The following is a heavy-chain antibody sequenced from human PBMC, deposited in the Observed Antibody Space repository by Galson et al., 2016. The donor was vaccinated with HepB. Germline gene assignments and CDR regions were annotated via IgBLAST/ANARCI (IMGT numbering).Heavy chain of an antibody. J-gene: IGHJ5*02. CDR1: GASITNHY. CDR2: IYSGGTT. V-gene: IGHV4-59*11. CDR3: ARVEVETEGFWFNP. Sequence: SETLSLTCTVSGASITNHYWSWIRQPPGKGLEWIGYIYSGGTTNYNPSLKSRVTMSVDTAKRQVSLNLSSATAADTAVYYCARVEVETEGFWFNPWGQGTLVTVSS.